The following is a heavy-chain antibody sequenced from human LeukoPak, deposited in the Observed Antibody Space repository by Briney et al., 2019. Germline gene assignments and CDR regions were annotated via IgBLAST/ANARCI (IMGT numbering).Heavy chain of an antibody. CDR1: GFTVSSNY. V-gene: IGHV3-53*01. Sequence: GGSLRLSCAASGFTVSSNYMSWVRQAPGKGLEWVSVIYSGGSTYYADSVKGRFTISRDNSKNMVSLQMNSLRPEDTAVYYCAKDSWSHNGIYDPFDIWGQGTVVTVSS. CDR2: IYSGGST. D-gene: IGHD2-8*01. CDR3: AKDSWSHNGIYDPFDI. J-gene: IGHJ3*02.